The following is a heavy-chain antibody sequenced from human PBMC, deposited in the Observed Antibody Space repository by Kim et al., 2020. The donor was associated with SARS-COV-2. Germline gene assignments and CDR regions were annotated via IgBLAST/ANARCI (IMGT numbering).Heavy chain of an antibody. Sequence: KKYAQKFQGRVSNTRDTSASTAYMELSSLRSEDTAVYYCATSYSSSWYDYWGQGTLVTVSS. D-gene: IGHD6-13*01. J-gene: IGHJ4*02. V-gene: IGHV1-3*01. CDR2: K. CDR3: ATSYSSSWYDY.